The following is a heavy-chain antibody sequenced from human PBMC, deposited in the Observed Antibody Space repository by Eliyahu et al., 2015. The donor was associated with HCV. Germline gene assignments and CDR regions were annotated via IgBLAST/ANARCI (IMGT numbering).Heavy chain of an antibody. V-gene: IGHV3-9*03. CDR2: ISWNSGSI. Sequence: EVQLVESGGGLVQPGRSLRLSCAASGFTFDXYAMHWARQAPGKGLEWVSGISWNSGSIGYADSVKGRFTISRDNAKNSLYLQMNSLRAEDMALYYCAKDISRVNPSYGMDVWGQGTTVTVSS. CDR1: GFTFDXYA. CDR3: AKDISRVNPSYGMDV. J-gene: IGHJ6*02. D-gene: IGHD1-14*01.